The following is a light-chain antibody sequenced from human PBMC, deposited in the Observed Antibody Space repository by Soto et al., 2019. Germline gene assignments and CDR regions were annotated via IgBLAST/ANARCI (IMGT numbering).Light chain of an antibody. Sequence: EIVLTQSPGALSLSPGERATLSCRASQSVSSGYFAWYQQKPGQAPRLLIFATSRRATGLPDRFSGSGSGTDFTLTISRLEPEDVAVYYCQQYGSSPPITFGQGTRLEIK. CDR2: ATS. CDR1: QSVSSGY. CDR3: QQYGSSPPIT. J-gene: IGKJ5*01. V-gene: IGKV3-20*01.